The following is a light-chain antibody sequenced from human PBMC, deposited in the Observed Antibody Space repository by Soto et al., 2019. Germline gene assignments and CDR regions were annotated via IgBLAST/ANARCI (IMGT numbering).Light chain of an antibody. Sequence: QSALTHPASVSGSPGQSITSSCTGTSSDVGGYNYVSWYQQHPGKAPKLMIYDVSNRPSGVSNRFSGSKSGNTASLTISGLQAEDEADYYCSSYTSSRDVVFGGGTKLTVL. J-gene: IGLJ2*01. CDR3: SSYTSSRDVV. V-gene: IGLV2-14*01. CDR2: DVS. CDR1: SSDVGGYNY.